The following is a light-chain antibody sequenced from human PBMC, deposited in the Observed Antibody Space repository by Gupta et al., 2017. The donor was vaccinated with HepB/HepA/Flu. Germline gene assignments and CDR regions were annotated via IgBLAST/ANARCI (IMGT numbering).Light chain of an antibody. CDR2: LAS. V-gene: IGKV1-39*01. CDR1: QSISTY. Sequence: DIQMTQSPSSLSASVGDRVNITCRASQSISTYLNWYQQKPGKAPKLLIYLASSLQSGVPSRFSGSGSGTDXTLTISXLQPEDFAAYYCQQSYNSLTWTFGXGTKVEIK. J-gene: IGKJ1*01. CDR3: QQSYNSLTWT.